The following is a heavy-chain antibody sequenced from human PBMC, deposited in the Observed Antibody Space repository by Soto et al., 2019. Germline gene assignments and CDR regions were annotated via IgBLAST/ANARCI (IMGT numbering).Heavy chain of an antibody. CDR2: IKSDGSTT. Sequence: GGSLRLSCAASGFTFSSYWMHWVRQTPGEGLVWVSRIKSDGSTTNYADSVKGRFTISRDNARNTLYLQMNSLRVEDTGLYYCARGAGGYYYMDVSGKATTVTVSS. CDR3: ARGAGGYYYMDV. D-gene: IGHD3-10*01. CDR1: GFTFSSYW. V-gene: IGHV3-74*01. J-gene: IGHJ6*03.